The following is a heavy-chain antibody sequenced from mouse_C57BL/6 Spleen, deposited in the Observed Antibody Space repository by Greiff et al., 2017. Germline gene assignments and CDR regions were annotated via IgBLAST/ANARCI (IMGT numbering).Heavy chain of an antibody. V-gene: IGHV5-17*01. CDR1: GFTFSDYG. Sequence: EVMLVESGGGLVKPGGSLKLSCAASGFTFSDYGMHWVRQAPEKGLEWVAYISSGSSTIYYADTVKGRFTISRDNAKNTLFLQMTSLRSEDKAMDYCARIGLRQGGYYFDYWGQGTTLTVSS. CDR2: ISSGSSTI. CDR3: ARIGLRQGGYYFDY. J-gene: IGHJ2*01. D-gene: IGHD2-2*01.